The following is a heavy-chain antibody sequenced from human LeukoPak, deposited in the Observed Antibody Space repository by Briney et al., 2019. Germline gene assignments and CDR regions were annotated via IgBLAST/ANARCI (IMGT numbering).Heavy chain of an antibody. CDR3: ATDKRVGASLHAY. V-gene: IGHV3-7*01. Sequence: GGSLRLSCAASGFTFSNYWMSWVRQAPGKGLEWVASIQQDGSAKRYLGSVEGRFTISRDNDENSLFLQMNSLRAEDTAVYFCATDKRVGASLHAYWGQGSLVTISS. CDR2: IQQDGSAK. CDR1: GFTFSNYW. D-gene: IGHD1-26*01. J-gene: IGHJ4*02.